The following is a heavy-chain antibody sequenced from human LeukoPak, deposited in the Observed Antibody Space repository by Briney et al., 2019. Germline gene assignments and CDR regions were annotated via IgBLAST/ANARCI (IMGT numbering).Heavy chain of an antibody. CDR1: GYTLTELS. J-gene: IGHJ3*02. Sequence: GASVKVSCKVSGYTLTELSMHWVRQAPGKGLEWMGGFDPEDGETIYAQKFQGRVTMTEDTSTDTAYMELSSLRSEDTAVYYCATNSGSYRNDAFDIWGQGTMVTVSS. CDR3: ATNSGSYRNDAFDI. V-gene: IGHV1-24*01. CDR2: FDPEDGET. D-gene: IGHD1-26*01.